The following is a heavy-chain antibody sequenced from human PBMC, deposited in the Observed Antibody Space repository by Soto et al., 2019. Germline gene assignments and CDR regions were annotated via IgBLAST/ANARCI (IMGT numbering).Heavy chain of an antibody. CDR3: VLGIYYHAGMDV. Sequence: GGSLRLSCAASGFTFSSYAMTWVRQAPGKGLEWVSAISGSGGSTYYADSVKGRFTLSRDNSKNALYLQMDSLRAEDTAVYYFVLGIYYHAGMDVWGQGTTVTVSS. D-gene: IGHD3-3*02. CDR2: ISGSGGST. CDR1: GFTFSSYA. V-gene: IGHV3-23*01. J-gene: IGHJ6*02.